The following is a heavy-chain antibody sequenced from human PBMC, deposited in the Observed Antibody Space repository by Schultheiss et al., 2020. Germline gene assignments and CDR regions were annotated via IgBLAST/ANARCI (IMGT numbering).Heavy chain of an antibody. J-gene: IGHJ6*02. V-gene: IGHV1-18*04. CDR1: GYTFTSYV. D-gene: IGHD3-10*02. Sequence: ASVKVSCKASGYTFTSYVISWVRQAPGQGLEWMGWISAYNGNTNYAQKLQGRVTMTTDTSTSTAYMELRSLRSDDTAVYYCARASVVRGVTYYYYGLDVWGQGTTVTVSS. CDR3: ARASVVRGVTYYYYGLDV. CDR2: ISAYNGNT.